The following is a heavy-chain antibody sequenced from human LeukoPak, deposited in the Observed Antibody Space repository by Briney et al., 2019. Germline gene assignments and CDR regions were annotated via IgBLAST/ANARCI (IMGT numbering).Heavy chain of an antibody. D-gene: IGHD6-6*01. CDR1: GFTFSSYG. CDR3: AKVGRIAARPSRADY. Sequence: RGSLRLSCAASGFTFSSYGMHWVRQAPGKGLEWVAFIRYDGSNKYYADSVKGRFTISRDNSKNTLYLQMNSLRAEDTAVYYCAKVGRIAARPSRADYWGQGTLVTVSS. CDR2: IRYDGSNK. J-gene: IGHJ4*02. V-gene: IGHV3-30*02.